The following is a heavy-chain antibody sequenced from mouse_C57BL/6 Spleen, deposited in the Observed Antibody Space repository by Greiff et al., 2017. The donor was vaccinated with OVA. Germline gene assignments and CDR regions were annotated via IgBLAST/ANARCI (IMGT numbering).Heavy chain of an antibody. CDR2: IYPGGGYT. CDR3: ARVELYYDYDGGYAMDY. V-gene: IGHV1-63*01. D-gene: IGHD2-4*01. Sequence: VQLKESGAELVRPGTSVKMSCKASGYTFTNYWIGWAKQRPGHGLEWIGDIYPGGGYTNYNEKFKGKATLTADKSSSTAYMQFSSLTSEDSAIYYCARVELYYDYDGGYAMDYWGQGTSVTVSS. CDR1: GYTFTNYW. J-gene: IGHJ4*01.